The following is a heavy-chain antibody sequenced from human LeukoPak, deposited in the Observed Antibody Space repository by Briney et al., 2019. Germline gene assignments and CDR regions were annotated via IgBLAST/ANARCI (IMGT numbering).Heavy chain of an antibody. CDR3: ASPLPLDY. V-gene: IGHV4-34*01. Sequence: PLETLSLTCAVYGGSFSGYYWSWIRQPPGKGLGWIGEINHSGSTNYNPSLKSRVTISVDTSKNQFSLKLSSVTAADTAVYYCASPLPLDYWGQGTLVTVSS. CDR1: GGSFSGYY. CDR2: INHSGST. J-gene: IGHJ4*02.